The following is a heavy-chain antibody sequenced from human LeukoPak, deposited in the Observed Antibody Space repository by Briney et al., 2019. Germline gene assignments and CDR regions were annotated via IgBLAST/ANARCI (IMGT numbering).Heavy chain of an antibody. D-gene: IGHD3-9*01. CDR1: GYTFTSYG. Sequence: ASVKVSCKASGYTFTSYGISCVRQAPGQGLEWMGWISAYNGNTNYAQKLQGRVTMTTDTSTSTAYMELRSLRSDDTAVYYCARDRPNYDILTGYYFYFDYWGQGTLVTVSS. J-gene: IGHJ4*02. CDR3: ARDRPNYDILTGYYFYFDY. CDR2: ISAYNGNT. V-gene: IGHV1-18*01.